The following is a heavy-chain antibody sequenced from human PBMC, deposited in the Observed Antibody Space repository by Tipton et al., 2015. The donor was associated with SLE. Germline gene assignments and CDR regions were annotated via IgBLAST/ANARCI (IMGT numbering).Heavy chain of an antibody. J-gene: IGHJ3*01. V-gene: IGHV4-59*12. Sequence: TLSLTCSVSGASINSYFWSWIRQSPEKGLEWIGYVYHLGTTEYSPSLKSRVTISVDMSKNQFSLKLNSVAAADTAVYYCARGGDIYFYDGSGYRSDFDVWGQGTMVTVSS. CDR3: ARGGDIYFYDGSGYRSDFDV. CDR2: VYHLGTT. CDR1: GASINSYF. D-gene: IGHD3-22*01.